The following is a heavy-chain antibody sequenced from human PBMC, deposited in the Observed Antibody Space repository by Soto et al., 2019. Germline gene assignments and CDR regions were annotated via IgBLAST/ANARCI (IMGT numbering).Heavy chain of an antibody. D-gene: IGHD5-12*01. CDR2: ISYDGSNK. Sequence: GGSLRLSCAASGFTFSSYGMHWVRQAPGKGLEWVAVISYDGSNKYYADSVKGRFTISRDNSKNTLYLQMNSLRAEDTAVYYCAKEDSEMATIIPAFDIWGQGTMVTVSS. CDR1: GFTFSSYG. V-gene: IGHV3-30*18. J-gene: IGHJ3*02. CDR3: AKEDSEMATIIPAFDI.